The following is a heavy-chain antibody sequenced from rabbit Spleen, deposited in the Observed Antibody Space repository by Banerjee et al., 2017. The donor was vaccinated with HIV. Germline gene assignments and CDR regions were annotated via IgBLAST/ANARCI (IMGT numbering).Heavy chain of an antibody. CDR1: GFSFAFNDS. Sequence: QSLEESGGDLVKPGASVTLPCTASGFSFAFNDSMCWVRQAPGKGLEWIACIHSGDSGYTYYATWAKGRFTISKTSSTTVTLQMTSLTAADTATYFCARDTGSSFSSYGMDLWGQGTLVTVS. J-gene: IGHJ6*01. V-gene: IGHV1S40*01. D-gene: IGHD8-1*01. CDR3: ARDTGSSFSSYGMDL. CDR2: IHSGDSGYT.